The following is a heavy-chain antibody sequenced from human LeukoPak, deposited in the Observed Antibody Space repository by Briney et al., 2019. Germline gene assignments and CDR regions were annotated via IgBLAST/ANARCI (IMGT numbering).Heavy chain of an antibody. D-gene: IGHD2-8*02. CDR2: ISDDFGT. Sequence: PGGSLRLSCAASGFTFSSYAMSFLRRAPGKGLEWVSAISDDFGTYHADSVKGRFTISRDNSRNTLYLQMTSLRAEDTAVYYCARGNSGHCTGATCNALDYWGQGTLVTVSS. J-gene: IGHJ4*02. V-gene: IGHV3-23*01. CDR1: GFTFSSYA. CDR3: ARGNSGHCTGATCNALDY.